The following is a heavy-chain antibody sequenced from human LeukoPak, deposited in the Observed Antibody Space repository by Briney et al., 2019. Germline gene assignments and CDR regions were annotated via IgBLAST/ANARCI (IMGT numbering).Heavy chain of an antibody. CDR2: ISSSSRYT. CDR3: RRDASGDTNSGPRMDV. V-gene: IGHV3-11*03. D-gene: IGHD5-24*01. J-gene: IGHJ6*02. Sequence: GGTLRLSCAASGFTFSDYYMSWIPQAPGKGLEWVSHISSSSRYTNSADSVKGPFTISRDNAKNSLYLQMTSPRAEWIATYYMRRDASGDTNSGPRMDVWGQGTTVTVSS. CDR1: GFTFSDYY.